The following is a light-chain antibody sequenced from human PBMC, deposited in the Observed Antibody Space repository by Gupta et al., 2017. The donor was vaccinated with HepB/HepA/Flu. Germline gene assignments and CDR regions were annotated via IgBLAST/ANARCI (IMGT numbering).Light chain of an antibody. Sequence: EIVLTQSPVTLSLSPGERATLSCRASQSVSSSYLAWYQQKPGQAPRLLIYGASSRATGIPDRVSGRGYGTDFTLTISRLEQEDFGVYYCQQYGSSPPTTFGGGTKVEIK. CDR2: GAS. CDR3: QQYGSSPPTT. CDR1: QSVSSSY. V-gene: IGKV3-20*01. J-gene: IGKJ4*01.